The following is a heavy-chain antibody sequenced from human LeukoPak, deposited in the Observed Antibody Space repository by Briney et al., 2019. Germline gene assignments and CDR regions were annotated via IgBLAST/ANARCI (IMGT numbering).Heavy chain of an antibody. Sequence: PGRSLRLSCAASGFTFSSYAMHWVRQAPGKGLEWVANINQAGSDKYYVDSVKGRFTISRDNAKNSVYLQMNNLRAEDTGVYYCGRGDPDYWGQGTLVTVSS. CDR2: INQAGSDK. CDR3: GRGDPDY. CDR1: GFTFSSYA. J-gene: IGHJ4*02. V-gene: IGHV3-7*01.